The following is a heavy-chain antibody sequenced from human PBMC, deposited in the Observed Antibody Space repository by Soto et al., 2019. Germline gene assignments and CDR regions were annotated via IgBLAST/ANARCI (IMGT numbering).Heavy chain of an antibody. Sequence: GGSLRLSCAASGFTFSSYGMHWVRQAPGKGLEWVAVIWYDGSNKYYADSVKGRFTISRDNSKNTLYLQMNSLRAEDTAVYYCVREPDRNDYGDYLSKNTLKYYFDYWDQGTLVTVSS. V-gene: IGHV3-33*01. CDR2: IWYDGSNK. CDR3: VREPDRNDYGDYLSKNTLKYYFDY. D-gene: IGHD4-17*01. CDR1: GFTFSSYG. J-gene: IGHJ4*02.